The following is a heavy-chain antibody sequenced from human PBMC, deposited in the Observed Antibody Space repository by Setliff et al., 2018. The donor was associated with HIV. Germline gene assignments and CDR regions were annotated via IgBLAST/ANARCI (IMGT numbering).Heavy chain of an antibody. D-gene: IGHD3-22*01. J-gene: IGHJ1*01. CDR2: VVPTIHEA. CDR1: GYAFSTYD. Sequence: ASVKVSCKASGYAFSTYDITWVRQAPGQGLEWMGGVVPTIHEATYAQKFQGRVTITADESATTVYMEMSGLTSEDTAIYYCARGADASGYFYREYFQHWGQGTLVTVSS. CDR3: ARGADASGYFYREYFQH. V-gene: IGHV1-69*13.